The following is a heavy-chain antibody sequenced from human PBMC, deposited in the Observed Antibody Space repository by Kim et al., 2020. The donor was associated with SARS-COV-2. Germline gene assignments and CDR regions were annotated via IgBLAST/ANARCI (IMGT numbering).Heavy chain of an antibody. CDR3: ARGGYSNFDF. D-gene: IGHD2-21*01. Sequence: KNYVASMKGRFTISRDNAKNALYLQMNSLRVEDTAVYYCARGGYSNFDFWGQGTLVTVSS. CDR2: K. V-gene: IGHV3-7*01. J-gene: IGHJ4*02.